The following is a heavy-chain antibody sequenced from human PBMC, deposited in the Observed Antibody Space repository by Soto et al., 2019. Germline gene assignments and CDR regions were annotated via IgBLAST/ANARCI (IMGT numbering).Heavy chain of an antibody. V-gene: IGHV3-48*01. CDR1: GLTFSTYS. Sequence: PGGSLRHPWAASGLTFSTYSMNWFRQAPGKGLEWVSYISSSSSTIFYTDSVKGRFTVSRDNAKNSLYLQMNSLRAEDTAVYYCAIFTYYYDSSGLPAYSGQGSLVIVSS. CDR2: ISSSSSTI. D-gene: IGHD3-22*01. J-gene: IGHJ4*02. CDR3: AIFTYYYDSSGLPAY.